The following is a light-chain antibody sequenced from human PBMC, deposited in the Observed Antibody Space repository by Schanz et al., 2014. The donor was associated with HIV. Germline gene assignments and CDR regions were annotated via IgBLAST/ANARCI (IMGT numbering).Light chain of an antibody. CDR2: ATS. J-gene: IGKJ3*01. Sequence: EIVLTQSPGSLSLSPGGRATLSCGASQRLSSSYLAWYQQKRDQPPRLVIYATSTRAAGIPDRFSGSGSGTDFTITISRLEPEDFAVYYCQQYGSSPFTFGPGTKVDIK. V-gene: IGKV3-20*01. CDR3: QQYGSSPFT. CDR1: QRLSSSY.